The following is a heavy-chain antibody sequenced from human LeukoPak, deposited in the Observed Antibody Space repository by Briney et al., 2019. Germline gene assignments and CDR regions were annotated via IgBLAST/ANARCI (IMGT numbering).Heavy chain of an antibody. V-gene: IGHV3-21*01. Sequence: GGSLRLSCAASGFTFSSYSVTWVRRAPGKGLEWVSSISSSSSYIYYADSVKGRFTISRDNAKNSLYLQMNSLRAEDTAVYYCARGHYYGMDVWGKGTTVTISS. CDR2: ISSSSSYI. CDR1: GFTFSSYS. CDR3: ARGHYYGMDV. J-gene: IGHJ6*04.